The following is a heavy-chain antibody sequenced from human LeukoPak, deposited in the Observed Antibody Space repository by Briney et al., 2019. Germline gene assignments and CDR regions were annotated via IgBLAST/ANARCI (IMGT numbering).Heavy chain of an antibody. CDR1: GYSISSGYY. J-gene: IGHJ4*02. CDR3: ARDRIKSSCYGSGSYWNY. Sequence: SETLSLTCTVSGYSISSGYYWGWIRQPPGKGLEWIGSIYHSGSTYYNPSLKSRVTISVDTSKNQFSLKLSSVTAADTAVYYCARDRIKSSCYGSGSYWNYWGQGTLVTVSS. D-gene: IGHD3-10*01. V-gene: IGHV4-38-2*02. CDR2: IYHSGST.